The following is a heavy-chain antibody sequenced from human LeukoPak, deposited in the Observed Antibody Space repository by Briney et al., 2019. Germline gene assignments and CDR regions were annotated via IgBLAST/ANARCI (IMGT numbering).Heavy chain of an antibody. J-gene: IGHJ6*02. CDR1: GFTLRSYN. Sequence: PGGSLRLSRAPSGFTLRSYNMNWVRQAPGKGLEWVSSISSSSSYIYYADSVKSRFTISRDNAKNSLYLQMSSLRAEDTAVYYCARVDSGYYYGMDVWGQGTTVTVSS. V-gene: IGHV3-21*01. CDR3: ARVDSGYYYGMDV. D-gene: IGHD3-22*01. CDR2: ISSSSSYI.